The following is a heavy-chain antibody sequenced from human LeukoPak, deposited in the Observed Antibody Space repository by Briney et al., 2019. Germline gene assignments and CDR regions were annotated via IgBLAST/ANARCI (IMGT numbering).Heavy chain of an antibody. CDR1: GGSISGYY. D-gene: IGHD4-17*01. Sequence: PSETLSLTCTVSGGSISGYYWSWIRQAPGKGLEWIGEINHSGSTNYNPSLKSRVTISVDTSKNQFSLKLSSVTAADTAVYYCARDGDYVWFDPWGQGTLVTVSS. V-gene: IGHV4-34*01. J-gene: IGHJ5*02. CDR2: INHSGST. CDR3: ARDGDYVWFDP.